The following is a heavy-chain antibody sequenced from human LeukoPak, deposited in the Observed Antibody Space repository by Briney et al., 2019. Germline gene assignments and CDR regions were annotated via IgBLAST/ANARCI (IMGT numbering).Heavy chain of an antibody. J-gene: IGHJ4*02. D-gene: IGHD3-10*01. V-gene: IGHV1-2*02. CDR1: GYTFTGYF. CDR3: ARVVGGNYYGSETGDY. Sequence: ASVKVSCKASGYTFTGYFMHWVLQAPGQGLEWMGWINPNSGGTKYAQKFQGRVTMTRDTSLTTTYMELSSLRSDDTAVYYCARVVGGNYYGSETGDYWGQGTLVSVSS. CDR2: INPNSGGT.